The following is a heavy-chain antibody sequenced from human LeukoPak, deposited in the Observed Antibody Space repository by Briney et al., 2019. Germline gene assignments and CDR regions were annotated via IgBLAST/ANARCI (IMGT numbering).Heavy chain of an antibody. D-gene: IGHD4-17*01. CDR1: GFTVSNNY. V-gene: IGHV3-66*01. CDR2: IYSDDST. Sequence: GGSLRLSCAASGFTVSNNYMSWVRQAPGKGLEWVSLIYSDDSTYYADSVRGRFTISRDNSKNTLYLQMDSLRAEDTAVYYCAREVEAVTTTDNYFDYWGQGTLVTVS. CDR3: AREVEAVTTTDNYFDY. J-gene: IGHJ4*02.